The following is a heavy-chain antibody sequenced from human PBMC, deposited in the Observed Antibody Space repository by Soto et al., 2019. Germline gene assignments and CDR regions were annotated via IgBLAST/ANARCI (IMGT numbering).Heavy chain of an antibody. V-gene: IGHV4-39*01. D-gene: IGHD4-17*01. Sequence: QLQLQESGPGLVKPSETLSLTCTVSGGSISSSSYYWGWIRQPPGKGLEWIGSIYYSGSTYYNPSLKSRVTISVDTSKNQFSLKLSSVTAADTAVYYCARHATALHPGPEINWFDPWGQGTLVTVSS. J-gene: IGHJ5*02. CDR1: GGSISSSSYY. CDR3: ARHATALHPGPEINWFDP. CDR2: IYYSGST.